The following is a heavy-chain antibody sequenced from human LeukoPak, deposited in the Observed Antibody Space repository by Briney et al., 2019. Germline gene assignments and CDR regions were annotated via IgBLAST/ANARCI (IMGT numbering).Heavy chain of an antibody. D-gene: IGHD3-22*01. V-gene: IGHV1-8*03. CDR2: MNPNSGNT. J-gene: IGHJ4*02. Sequence: ASVKVSCKASGYTFTSYDINWVRQATGQGLEWMGWMNPNSGNTGYAQKFQGRVTITRNTSISTAYMELSSLRSEDTAVYYCARGQPPNYYDSSGFLLDYWRQGTLVTVSS. CDR3: ARGQPPNYYDSSGFLLDY. CDR1: GYTFTSYD.